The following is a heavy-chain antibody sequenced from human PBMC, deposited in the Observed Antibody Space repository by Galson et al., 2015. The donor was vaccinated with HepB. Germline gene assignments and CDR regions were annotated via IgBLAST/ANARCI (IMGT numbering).Heavy chain of an antibody. Sequence: SLRLSCAASGLTFSDYGIHWVRQAPGKGLEWVSFIRYDGSYKDYADSVKGRFTVSRDNSKNTLYLQMNSLRLEDTAMYYCAKEKATYGDYYFFDYWGQGTLVTVSS. J-gene: IGHJ4*02. D-gene: IGHD4-17*01. CDR2: IRYDGSYK. V-gene: IGHV3-30*02. CDR1: GLTFSDYG. CDR3: AKEKATYGDYYFFDY.